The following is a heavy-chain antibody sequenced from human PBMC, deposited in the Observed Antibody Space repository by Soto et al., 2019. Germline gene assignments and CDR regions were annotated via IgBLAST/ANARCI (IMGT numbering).Heavy chain of an antibody. Sequence: SETLSLTCTVSGGSISSSSYYWGWIRQPPGKGLEWIGSIYYSGSTYYNPSLKGRFTISRDNSKNMLFLQMTSLRAEDTALYYCAKDWDIAVAGSDYWGQGTLVTVSS. D-gene: IGHD6-19*01. CDR1: GGSISSSSYY. J-gene: IGHJ4*02. CDR2: IYYSGST. CDR3: AKDWDIAVAGSDY. V-gene: IGHV4-39*07.